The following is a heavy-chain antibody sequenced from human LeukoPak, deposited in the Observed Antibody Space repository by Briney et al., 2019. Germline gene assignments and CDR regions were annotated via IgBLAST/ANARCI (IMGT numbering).Heavy chain of an antibody. V-gene: IGHV4-59*08. CDR2: IYDRGSI. D-gene: IGHD2-21*02. CDR1: GGSISSYY. Sequence: SETLSLTCTVSGGSISSYYWSWIRQPPGKGLEWIGHIYDRGSINYNPSLKSRVTISIDTSKNQFSLKLSSVTAADTAVYYCVCGGDSPNYFDYWGQGTLVTVSS. CDR3: VCGGDSPNYFDY. J-gene: IGHJ4*02.